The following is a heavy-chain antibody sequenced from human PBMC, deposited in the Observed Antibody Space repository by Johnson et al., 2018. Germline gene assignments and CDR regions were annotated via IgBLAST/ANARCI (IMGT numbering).Heavy chain of an antibody. J-gene: IGHJ1*01. CDR2: MNPNSGKT. D-gene: IGHD6-13*01. Sequence: VQLVESGAEVKKPGASVKVSCKASGYTFTSYDINWVRQATGQGLEWMGWMNPNSGKTGYAQKFQGRVTMTRNTSISTAYMELSSLGSEDMAVYYCARGAAAAPYGYFQHWGQGTLVTVSS. CDR1: GYTFTSYD. V-gene: IGHV1-8*01. CDR3: ARGAAAAPYGYFQH.